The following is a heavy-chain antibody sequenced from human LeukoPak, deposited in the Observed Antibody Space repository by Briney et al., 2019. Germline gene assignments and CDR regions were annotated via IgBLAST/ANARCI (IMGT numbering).Heavy chain of an antibody. D-gene: IGHD1/OR15-1a*01. J-gene: IGHJ3*02. CDR3: ARGDRLEHLGAFDI. CDR2: ISSSSSTI. Sequence: GGSLRLSCAVSGFTFSSYSMNWVRHAPGKGLEWVSYISSSSSTIYYADSVKGRFTISRDNAKNSLYLQMNSLRAEDTAVYYCARGDRLEHLGAFDIWGQGTMVTVSS. CDR1: GFTFSSYS. V-gene: IGHV3-48*01.